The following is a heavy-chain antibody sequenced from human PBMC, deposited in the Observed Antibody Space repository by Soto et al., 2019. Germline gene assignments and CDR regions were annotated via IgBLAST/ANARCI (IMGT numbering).Heavy chain of an antibody. J-gene: IGHJ4*02. D-gene: IGHD3-10*01. CDR3: ARARITMVRGVIIGSYFDY. Sequence: ESGGGVVQPGRSLRLSCAASGFTFSSYGMHWVRQAPGKGLEWVAVIWYDGSNKYYADSVKGRFTISRDNSKNTLYLQMNSLRAEDTAVYYCARARITMVRGVIIGSYFDYWGQGTLVTVSS. V-gene: IGHV3-33*01. CDR1: GFTFSSYG. CDR2: IWYDGSNK.